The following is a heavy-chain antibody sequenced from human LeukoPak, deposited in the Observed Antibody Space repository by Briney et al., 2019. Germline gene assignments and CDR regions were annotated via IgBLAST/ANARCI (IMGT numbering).Heavy chain of an antibody. CDR3: AAAVVGGGVDY. D-gene: IGHD1-26*01. Sequence: GGSLRLSCAASGFTFSDYYMTWIRQPPGKGLGWVSYISSSSSNTNYGDSVKGRFTISRDNAKNSLYLQMNSLRAEDTAVYYCAAAVVGGGVDYWGQGTLVTVSS. J-gene: IGHJ4*02. V-gene: IGHV3-11*03. CDR2: ISSSSSNT. CDR1: GFTFSDYY.